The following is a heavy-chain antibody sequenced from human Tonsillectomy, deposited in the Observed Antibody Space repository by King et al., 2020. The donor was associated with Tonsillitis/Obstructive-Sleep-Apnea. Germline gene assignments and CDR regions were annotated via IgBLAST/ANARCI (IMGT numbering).Heavy chain of an antibody. CDR1: GGSFSGYY. CDR2: INHSGST. Sequence: VQLQQWGAGLLKPSETLSLTCAVYGGSFSGYYWSWIRQPPGKGLEWIGEINHSGSTNYNPSLKSRVTISVDTSKNQFSLKLNSVTAADTAVYYCARGRGSGWGHYHYYMDVWDKGTTVTVSS. J-gene: IGHJ6*03. V-gene: IGHV4-34*01. D-gene: IGHD6-19*01. CDR3: ARGRGSGWGHYHYYMDV.